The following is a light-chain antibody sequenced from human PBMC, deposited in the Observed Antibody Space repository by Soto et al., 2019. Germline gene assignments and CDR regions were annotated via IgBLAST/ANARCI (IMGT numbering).Light chain of an antibody. Sequence: QAVVTQEPSLTVSPGGTVTVTCASSTGAVTPNNFASWFQQKPRQAPRALISNTSGKLSWTPARFSGSVLGDKAALTLSGVQPEDEADYYCLLYSRGTWVFGGGTKLTVL. J-gene: IGLJ3*02. CDR1: TGAVTPNNF. V-gene: IGLV7-43*01. CDR3: LLYSRGTWV. CDR2: NTS.